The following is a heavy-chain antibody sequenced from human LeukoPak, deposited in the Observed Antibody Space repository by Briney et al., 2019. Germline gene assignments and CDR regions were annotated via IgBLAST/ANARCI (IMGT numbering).Heavy chain of an antibody. Sequence: GRSLRLSCAASGFTPNYNYMSWVRQAPGKGLEWVSVIYSGLNTQYGTTSYAASVKGRFTISRDNSENTLFLQMNSLRADDTVVYYCAGSYYYDSSGYHRPPGYWGQGTLVTVSS. CDR3: AGSYYYDSSGYHRPPGY. CDR1: GFTPNYNY. D-gene: IGHD3-22*01. CDR2: IYSGLNTQYGTT. J-gene: IGHJ4*02. V-gene: IGHV3-53*05.